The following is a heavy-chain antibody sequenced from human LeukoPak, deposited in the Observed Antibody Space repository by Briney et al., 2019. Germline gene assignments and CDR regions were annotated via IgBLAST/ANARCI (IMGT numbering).Heavy chain of an antibody. CDR3: ARRAGAYSHPYDY. Sequence: GGSLRLSCTVSGFTVSSNSMSWVRQAPGKGLEWVSFIYSDNTHYSYSVKGRFTISRDNSKNTLYLQMNSLRAEDTAVYYCARRAGAYSHPYDYWGQGTLVTVSA. V-gene: IGHV3-53*01. D-gene: IGHD4/OR15-4a*01. J-gene: IGHJ4*02. CDR2: IYSDNT. CDR1: GFTVSSNS.